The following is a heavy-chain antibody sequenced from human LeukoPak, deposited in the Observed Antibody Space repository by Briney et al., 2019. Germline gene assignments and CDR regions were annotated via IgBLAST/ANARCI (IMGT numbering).Heavy chain of an antibody. CDR1: GYSFTSYW. CDR2: IDPSDSYT. J-gene: IGHJ4*02. V-gene: IGHV5-10-1*01. D-gene: IGHD2-15*01. Sequence: GESLKISCKGSGYSFTSYWIGWVRQMPGKGLEWMGRIDPSDSYTNYNPSFQGHVTISADKSISTAYLQWSSLKASDTAMYYCARPDCSGGNCYLLIYWGQGTLVTVSS. CDR3: ARPDCSGGNCYLLIY.